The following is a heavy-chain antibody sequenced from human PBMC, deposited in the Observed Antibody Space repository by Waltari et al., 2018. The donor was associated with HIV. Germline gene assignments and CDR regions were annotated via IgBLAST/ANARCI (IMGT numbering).Heavy chain of an antibody. CDR3: ASPDTTMVHGHYYFYHMDV. D-gene: IGHD5-18*01. Sequence: EVQLVESGGGLVQPGGSLRLSCAASGFTVSSNYMSWVRQAPGRGLELVTLIYTGGRTYYADSVKGRFTISRDNSKNTLYLQMNSLRAEDTAVYYCASPDTTMVHGHYYFYHMDVWGQGTTVTVSS. J-gene: IGHJ6*02. V-gene: IGHV3-66*01. CDR2: IYTGGRT. CDR1: GFTVSSNY.